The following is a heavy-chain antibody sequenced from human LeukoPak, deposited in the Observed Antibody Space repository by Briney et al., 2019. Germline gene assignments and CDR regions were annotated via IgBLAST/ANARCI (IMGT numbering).Heavy chain of an antibody. CDR2: IRYDGSNK. CDR1: GFTFSSYG. D-gene: IGHD3-3*01. CDR3: AKAVGGYYPYYFDY. Sequence: GGSLRLSCAASGFTFSSYGMHWVRQAPGKGLEWVAFIRYDGSNKYYADSVKGRFTISRDNSKNTLYLQMNSLRAEDTAVYYCAKAVGGYYPYYFDYWGQGTLVTVSS. V-gene: IGHV3-30*02. J-gene: IGHJ4*02.